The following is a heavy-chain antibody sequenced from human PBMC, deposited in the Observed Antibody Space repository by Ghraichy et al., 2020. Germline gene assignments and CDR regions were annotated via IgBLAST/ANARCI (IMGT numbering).Heavy chain of an antibody. CDR3: ARGGGLSYYFDY. D-gene: IGHD3-10*01. CDR1: GGSFSGYY. CDR2: INHSGST. V-gene: IGHV4-34*01. Sequence: ETLSLTCAVYGGSFSGYYWSWIRQPPGKGLEWIGEINHSGSTNYNPSLKSRVTISVDTSKNQFSLKLSSVAAADTAVYYCARGGGLSYYFDYWGQGTLVTVSS. J-gene: IGHJ4*02.